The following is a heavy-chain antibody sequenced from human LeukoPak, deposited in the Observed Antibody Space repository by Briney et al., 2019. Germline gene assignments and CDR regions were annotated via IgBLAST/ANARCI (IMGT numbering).Heavy chain of an antibody. D-gene: IGHD6-13*01. Sequence: PGGSLRLSCAASGFTFSSYAMHWVRQAPGKGLEWVAVISYDGSNKYYADSVKGRFTISRDNSKNTLYLQMNSLRAEDTAVYYCARDDRSGIALPTSWGQGTLVTVSS. V-gene: IGHV3-30-3*01. CDR1: GFTFSSYA. CDR2: ISYDGSNK. CDR3: ARDDRSGIALPTS. J-gene: IGHJ4*02.